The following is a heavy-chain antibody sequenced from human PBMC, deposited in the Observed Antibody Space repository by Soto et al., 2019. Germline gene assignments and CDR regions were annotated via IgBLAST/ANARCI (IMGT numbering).Heavy chain of an antibody. CDR3: ARGLGPPRIVVVPAALYYYYGMDV. Sequence: PGESLKISCKGSGGTFSSYAISWVRQAPGQGLEWMGGIIPIFGTANYAQKFQGRVTITADESTSTAYMELSSLRSEDTAVYYCARGLGPPRIVVVPAALYYYYGMDVWGQGTTVTVSS. CDR2: IIPIFGTA. J-gene: IGHJ6*02. V-gene: IGHV1-69*01. CDR1: GGTFSSYA. D-gene: IGHD2-2*01.